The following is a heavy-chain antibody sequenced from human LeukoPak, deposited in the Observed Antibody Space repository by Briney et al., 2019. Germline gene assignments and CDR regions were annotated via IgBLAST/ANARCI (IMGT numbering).Heavy chain of an antibody. Sequence: SVKVSCKASGGTFSSYAISWVRQAPGQGLEWMGGIIPIFGTANYAQKFQGRVTITTDESTSTAYMELSSLGSEDTAVYYCARDFGYSSSWYYYYMDVWGKGTTVTVSS. CDR1: GGTFSSYA. D-gene: IGHD6-13*01. CDR3: ARDFGYSSSWYYYYMDV. J-gene: IGHJ6*03. CDR2: IIPIFGTA. V-gene: IGHV1-69*05.